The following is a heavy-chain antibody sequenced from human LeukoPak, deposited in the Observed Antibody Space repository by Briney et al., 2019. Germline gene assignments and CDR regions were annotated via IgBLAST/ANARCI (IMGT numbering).Heavy chain of an antibody. CDR3: ARATTTRTRFDY. CDR2: IYSGGST. V-gene: IGHV3-53*01. Sequence: GGSLRLSCAASGFTFSSYAMSWVRQAPGKGLEWVSVIYSGGSTYYADSVKGRFTISRDNSKNTLYLQMNSLRDEDTAVYFCARATTTRTRFDYWGQGTLVTVSS. D-gene: IGHD4-17*01. CDR1: GFTFSSYA. J-gene: IGHJ4*02.